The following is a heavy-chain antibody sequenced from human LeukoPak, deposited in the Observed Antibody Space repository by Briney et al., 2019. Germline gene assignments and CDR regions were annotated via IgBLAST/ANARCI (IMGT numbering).Heavy chain of an antibody. D-gene: IGHD3-10*01. CDR3: ARDYGSGSYYNPCPLDY. Sequence: PGGSLRLSCAASGFTFSSYAMSWVRQAPGKGLEWVSAISGSGGSTYYADSVKGRFTISRDNSKNTLYLQMNSLRAEDTAVYHCARDYGSGSYYNPCPLDYWGQGTLVTVSS. CDR2: ISGSGGST. J-gene: IGHJ4*02. V-gene: IGHV3-23*01. CDR1: GFTFSSYA.